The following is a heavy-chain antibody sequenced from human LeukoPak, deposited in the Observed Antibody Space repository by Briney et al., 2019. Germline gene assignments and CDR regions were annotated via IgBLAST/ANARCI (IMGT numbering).Heavy chain of an antibody. D-gene: IGHD3-10*01. V-gene: IGHV1-24*01. J-gene: IGHJ4*02. CDR3: ATDGLGFGGLSY. Sequence: ASVKVSCKVSGYTLTELSMHWVRQAPGKGLEWMGGFDPEDGETIYAQKFQGRVTMTEDTSTDTAYMELSSLRSEDTAVYYCATDGLGFGGLSYWGQGTLVTVSS. CDR2: FDPEDGET. CDR1: GYTLTELS.